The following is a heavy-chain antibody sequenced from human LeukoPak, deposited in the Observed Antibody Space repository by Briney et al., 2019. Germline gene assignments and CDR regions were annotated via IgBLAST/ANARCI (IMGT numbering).Heavy chain of an antibody. Sequence: GRSLRLSCAASGFTFSSYAMHWVRQAPGKGLEWVAVISYDGSNKYYADSVKGRSTISRDNSKNTLYLQMNSLRAEDTAVYYCARAEWELHFDYWGQGTLVTVSS. CDR1: GFTFSSYA. J-gene: IGHJ4*02. CDR3: ARAEWELHFDY. V-gene: IGHV3-30-3*01. CDR2: ISYDGSNK. D-gene: IGHD1-26*01.